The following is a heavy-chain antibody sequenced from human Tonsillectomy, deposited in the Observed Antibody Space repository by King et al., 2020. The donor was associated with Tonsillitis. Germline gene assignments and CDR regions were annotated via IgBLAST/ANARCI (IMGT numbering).Heavy chain of an antibody. CDR1: GFTFSSYW. Sequence: DVQLVESGGGLVQPGGSLRLSCAASGFTFSSYWMTWVRQAPGKGLEWVANIKKDGSETYYVNSVKGRFTISRDNAKNSLYLQMSSLRGEDTAVYYCARAPPYSGSQYYSDYWGQGTLVTVSS. J-gene: IGHJ4*02. D-gene: IGHD1-26*01. V-gene: IGHV3-7*03. CDR2: IKKDGSET. CDR3: ARAPPYSGSQYYSDY.